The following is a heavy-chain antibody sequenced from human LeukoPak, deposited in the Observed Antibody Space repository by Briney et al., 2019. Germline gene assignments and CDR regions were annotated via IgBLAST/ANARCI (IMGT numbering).Heavy chain of an antibody. CDR3: ARLTQFRGSNFDY. J-gene: IGHJ4*02. CDR2: VFPLNSHT. D-gene: IGHD2-21*01. CDR1: GYDFTNYW. Sequence: GESLKISCKGSGYDFTNYWFGWVRQMPGKGLEWMAIVFPLNSHTSYSPSFQGQVTISADKSISTAYLQWSSLKASDTAMYYCARLTQFRGSNFDYWGQGTLVTVSS. V-gene: IGHV5-51*01.